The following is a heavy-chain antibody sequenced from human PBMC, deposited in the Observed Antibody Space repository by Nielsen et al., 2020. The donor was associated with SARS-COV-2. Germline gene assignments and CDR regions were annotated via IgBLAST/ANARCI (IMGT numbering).Heavy chain of an antibody. D-gene: IGHD3-3*01. CDR2: LNPSSGST. J-gene: IGHJ4*02. Sequence: ASVKVSCKASGYTFTSYYMHWVRQAPGQGLEWMGILNPSSGSTAYAQKFQGRVTMTRDTSTSTVYMELSSLRSEDTAVYYCARDPRFWSGYYTPYYFDYWGQGTLVTVSS. CDR3: ARDPRFWSGYYTPYYFDY. V-gene: IGHV1-46*01. CDR1: GYTFTSYY.